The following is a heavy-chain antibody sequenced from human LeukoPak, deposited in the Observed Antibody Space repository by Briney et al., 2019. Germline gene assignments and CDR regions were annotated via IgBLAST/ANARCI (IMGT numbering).Heavy chain of an antibody. V-gene: IGHV1-2*02. CDR1: GYTFTGYY. CDR3: ARSLAYYMDV. Sequence: GASVKVSCKASGYTFTGYYMHWVRQAPGQGLEWMGWINTNSGGTNYAQKFQGRVTMTRDTSTSKAYMELSRLRSDDTAVYYCARSLAYYMDVWGKGTTVTVSS. J-gene: IGHJ6*03. CDR2: INTNSGGT.